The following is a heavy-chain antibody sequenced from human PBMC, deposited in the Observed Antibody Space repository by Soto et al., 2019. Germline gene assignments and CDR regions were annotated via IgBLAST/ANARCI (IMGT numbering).Heavy chain of an antibody. CDR1: GFTFSNAW. D-gene: IGHD5-12*01. CDR3: TIDNGDIVATVDY. J-gene: IGHJ4*02. CDR2: IKSKTDGGTT. V-gene: IGHV3-15*01. Sequence: EVQLVESGGGLVKPGGSLRLSCAASGFTFSNAWMSWVRQAPGKGLEWVGRIKSKTDGGTTDYAAPVKGRFTISRDDSKNTLYLQMNSLKTEDTAVYYCTIDNGDIVATVDYWGQGTLVTVSS.